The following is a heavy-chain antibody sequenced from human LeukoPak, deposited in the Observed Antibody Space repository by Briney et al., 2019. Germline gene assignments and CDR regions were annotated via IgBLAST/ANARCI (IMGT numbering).Heavy chain of an antibody. CDR3: TRGSIAYYYMDV. V-gene: IGHV4-59*01. Sequence: SETLSLTCTVSGGSISSYYWSWIRQPPGKGLEGIGNIYYSGSTNYNPSLKSRVTISVDTSKNQFSLKLSSVTAADTAVYYCTRGSIAYYYMDVWGKGTTVTISS. CDR1: GGSISSYY. CDR2: IYYSGST. D-gene: IGHD3-22*01. J-gene: IGHJ6*03.